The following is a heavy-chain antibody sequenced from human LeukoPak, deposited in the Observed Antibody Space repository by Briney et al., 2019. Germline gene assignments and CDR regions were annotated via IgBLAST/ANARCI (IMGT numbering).Heavy chain of an antibody. CDR2: IYYSGST. CDR3: ARRSGGDSDAFDI. J-gene: IGHJ3*02. V-gene: IGHV4-39*01. D-gene: IGHD2-21*02. CDR1: GGSISSSSYY. Sequence: SETLSLTCTVSGGSISSSSYYWGWIRQPPGKGLEWIGSIYYSGSTNYNPSLKSRVTISVDTSKNQFSLKLSSVTAADTAVYYCARRSGGDSDAFDIWGQGTMVTVSS.